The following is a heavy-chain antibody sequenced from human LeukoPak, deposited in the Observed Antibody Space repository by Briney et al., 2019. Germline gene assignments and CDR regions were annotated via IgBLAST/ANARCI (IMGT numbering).Heavy chain of an antibody. D-gene: IGHD6-13*01. CDR3: ARAGYSSSWAY. Sequence: GGPLRLSCAASGFTFSSYAMSWVRQAPGKGLEWVGYMRSRATVIDYAGSVKGRFTISRDNAKNSLYLQMNSLRAEDTAVYYCARAGYSSSWAYWGQGTLVTVSS. CDR2: MRSRATVI. V-gene: IGHV3-48*03. CDR1: GFTFSSYA. J-gene: IGHJ4*02.